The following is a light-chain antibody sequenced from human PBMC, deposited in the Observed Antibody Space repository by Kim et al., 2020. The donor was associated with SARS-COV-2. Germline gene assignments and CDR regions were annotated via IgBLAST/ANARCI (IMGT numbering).Light chain of an antibody. CDR3: QAWDSSTVV. CDR1: KLGDKY. V-gene: IGLV3-1*01. Sequence: SYELTQPPSVSVSPGQTASITCSGDKLGDKYACWYQQKPGQSPVVVIYQDSKRPSGIPERFSGYNSGNTATLTISGTQAMDEADYYCQAWDSSTVVFGGG. CDR2: QDS. J-gene: IGLJ2*01.